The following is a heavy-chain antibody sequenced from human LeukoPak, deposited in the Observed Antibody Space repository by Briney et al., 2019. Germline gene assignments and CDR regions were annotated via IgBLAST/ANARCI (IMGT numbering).Heavy chain of an antibody. J-gene: IGHJ4*02. CDR2: IRSSSSYT. CDR1: GFTFSEYY. V-gene: IGHV3-11*06. D-gene: IGHD3-22*01. Sequence: GGSLRLSCAASGFTFSEYYMSWIRQAPGKGLEWVSYIRSSSSYTNYADSVKGRFTISRDNAKNSLYLQMNSLRAEDTAVYYCARVRHYYDSSGYSDYWGQGTLVTVSS. CDR3: ARVRHYYDSSGYSDY.